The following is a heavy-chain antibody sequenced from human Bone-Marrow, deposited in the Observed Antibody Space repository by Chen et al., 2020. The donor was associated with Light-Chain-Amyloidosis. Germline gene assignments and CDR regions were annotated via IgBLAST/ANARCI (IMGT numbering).Heavy chain of an antibody. CDR2: MSGSGGSR. CDR3: AKDVAYDDSLPGYPGDAFDI. J-gene: IGHJ3*02. Sequence: EVQLVESGGGLLQRGGSLRLSCAASGFAFSSYAMSWVRQAPGKGLEWVSSMSGSGGSRYYGESVKGRLTISRDNSKNALLLQRNSLRAEDTAVYYCAKDVAYDDSLPGYPGDAFDIWGQGTMVTVSS. D-gene: IGHD3-9*01. V-gene: IGHV3-23*04. CDR1: GFAFSSYA.